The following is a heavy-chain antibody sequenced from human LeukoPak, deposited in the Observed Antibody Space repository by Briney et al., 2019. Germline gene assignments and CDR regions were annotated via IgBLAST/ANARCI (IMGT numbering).Heavy chain of an antibody. CDR2: IYYSGST. D-gene: IGHD3-9*01. CDR1: GGSISSGGYY. Sequence: SETLSLTCTVSGGSISSGGYYWSWIRQHPGKGLEWIGYIYYSGSTYYNPSLKSRVTISVDTSKNQFSLKLSSVTAADTAVYYCARGNYDISDAFDIWGQGTMVTVSS. J-gene: IGHJ3*02. V-gene: IGHV4-31*03. CDR3: ARGNYDISDAFDI.